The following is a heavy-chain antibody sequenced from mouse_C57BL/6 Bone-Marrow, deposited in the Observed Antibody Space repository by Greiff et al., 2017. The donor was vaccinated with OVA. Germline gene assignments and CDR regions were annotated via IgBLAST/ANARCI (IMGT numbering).Heavy chain of an antibody. J-gene: IGHJ3*01. V-gene: IGHV1-64*01. CDR2: IHPNSGST. D-gene: IGHD2-3*01. CDR1: GYTFTSYW. Sequence: QVQLQQPGAELVKPGASVKLSCKASGYTFTSYWMHWVKQRPGQGLEWIGMIHPNSGSTNYNEKFKSKATLTVDKSSSTAYMQRSSLTSEDSAVYYCATDGYFLFAYWGQGTLVTVSA. CDR3: ATDGYFLFAY.